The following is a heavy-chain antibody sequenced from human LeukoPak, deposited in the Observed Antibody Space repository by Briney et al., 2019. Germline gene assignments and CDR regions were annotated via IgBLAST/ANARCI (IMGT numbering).Heavy chain of an antibody. D-gene: IGHD1-26*01. Sequence: GGSLRLSCAASGFTFSSYAMSWVRQAPGKGLEWVSVIYSGGSTYYADSVKGRFTISRDNSKNTLYLQMNRLRAEGTAVYYCARAGSGSYYYFDYWGQGTLVTVSS. V-gene: IGHV3-66*01. CDR1: GFTFSSYA. CDR2: IYSGGST. J-gene: IGHJ4*02. CDR3: ARAGSGSYYYFDY.